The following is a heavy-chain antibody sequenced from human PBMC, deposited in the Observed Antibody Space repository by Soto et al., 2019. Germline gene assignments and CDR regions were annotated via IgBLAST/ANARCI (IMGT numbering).Heavy chain of an antibody. D-gene: IGHD3-22*01. J-gene: IGHJ4*02. CDR3: ARMFHYYDGGYFDF. Sequence: ETLSLTCTVSGVSFSGSYWSWVRQSPGKGLEWIGYIYSSGGTNYNPSLKSQVTISVDSSRNQFSLNLKSVTAADTALYYCARMFHYYDGGYFDFWGQGSLVTVSS. V-gene: IGHV4-59*01. CDR2: IYSSGGT. CDR1: GVSFSGSY.